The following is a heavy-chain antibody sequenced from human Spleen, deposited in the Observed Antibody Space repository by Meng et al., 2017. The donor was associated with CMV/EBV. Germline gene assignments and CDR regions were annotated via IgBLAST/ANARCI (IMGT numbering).Heavy chain of an antibody. D-gene: IGHD3-10*01. J-gene: IGHJ6*02. CDR1: GGTFRSYG. V-gene: IGHV1-69*05. CDR3: ARYYYGSGSYFGGSGMDV. CDR2: IIPGFGAA. Sequence: SVKVSCKTSGGTFRSYGISWVRQAPGQGLEWMGGIIPGFGAANYAQKFQGRVTITTDESTSTAYMELSSLRSEDTAVYYCARYYYGSGSYFGGSGMDVWGQGTTVTVSS.